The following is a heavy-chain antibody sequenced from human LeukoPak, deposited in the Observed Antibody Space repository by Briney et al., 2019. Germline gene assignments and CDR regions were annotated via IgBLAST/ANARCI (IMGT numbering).Heavy chain of an antibody. D-gene: IGHD3-10*01. Sequence: GGSLRLSCAASGFTFSSYSMNWVRQAPGKGLEWVSSISSSSSYIYYADSVKGRFTISRDNAKNSLYLQMNSLRAEDTAVYCCARVVAVRGRIDYWGQGALVTVSS. CDR3: ARVVAVRGRIDY. CDR1: GFTFSSYS. J-gene: IGHJ4*02. V-gene: IGHV3-21*01. CDR2: ISSSSSYI.